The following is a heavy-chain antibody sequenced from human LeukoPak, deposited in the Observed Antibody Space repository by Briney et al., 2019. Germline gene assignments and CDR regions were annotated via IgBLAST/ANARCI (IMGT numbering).Heavy chain of an antibody. Sequence: GSLRLSCAASGFTFSSYSMNWVRQAPGKGLEWVSYISSSGNTIYYADSVKGRFTISRDNAKNSLYLQMNSLRAEDTAVYYCARDVWGRFDPWGQGTLVTVSS. CDR3: ARDVWGRFDP. CDR2: ISSSGNTI. J-gene: IGHJ5*02. D-gene: IGHD3-16*01. V-gene: IGHV3-48*04. CDR1: GFTFSSYS.